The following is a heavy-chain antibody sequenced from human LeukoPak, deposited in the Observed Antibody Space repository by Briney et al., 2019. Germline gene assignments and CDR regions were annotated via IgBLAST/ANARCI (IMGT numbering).Heavy chain of an antibody. J-gene: IGHJ5*02. Sequence: GGSLRLSCAASGFTFSSYAMSWVRQAPGKGLEWVSAISGSGGSTYYADSVKGRFTISRDNSKNTLYLQMNSLRAEDTAVYYCARRYSSGPRVGWFDPWGQGTLVTVSS. CDR1: GFTFSSYA. CDR3: ARRYSSGPRVGWFDP. D-gene: IGHD6-19*01. V-gene: IGHV3-23*01. CDR2: ISGSGGST.